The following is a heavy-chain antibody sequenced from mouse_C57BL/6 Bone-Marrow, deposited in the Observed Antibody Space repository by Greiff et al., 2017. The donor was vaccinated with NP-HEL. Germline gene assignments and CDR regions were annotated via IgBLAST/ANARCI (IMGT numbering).Heavy chain of an antibody. CDR2: ISDGGSYT. J-gene: IGHJ4*01. Sequence: EVKLVESGGGLVKPGGSLKLSCAASGFTFSSYAMSWVRQTPEKRLEWVGTISDGGSYTYYPDNVKGRFTISGDKATNNLYLQMSHLKSEDTAMYYCVRLDEYDWNDAMDYWGQGTSVTVSS. D-gene: IGHD2-4*01. CDR1: GFTFSSYA. V-gene: IGHV5-4*03. CDR3: VRLDEYDWNDAMDY.